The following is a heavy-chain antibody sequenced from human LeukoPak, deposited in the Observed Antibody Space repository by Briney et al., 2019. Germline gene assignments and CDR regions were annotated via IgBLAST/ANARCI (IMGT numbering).Heavy chain of an antibody. CDR3: ARGYYGSGFSADV. CDR1: GFTVSSNY. CDR2: IYSGGST. D-gene: IGHD3-10*01. Sequence: PGRSLRLSCAASGFTVSSNYMSWVRQAPGKGLEWVSVIYSGGSTYYADSVKGRFTISRDNSKNTLYLQMNSLRAEDTAVYYCARGYYGSGFSADVWGQGTTVTVSS. V-gene: IGHV3-53*01. J-gene: IGHJ6*02.